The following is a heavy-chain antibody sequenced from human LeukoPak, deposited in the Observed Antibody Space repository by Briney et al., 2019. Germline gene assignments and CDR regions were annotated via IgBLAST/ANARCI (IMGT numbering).Heavy chain of an antibody. CDR1: GFTFSSYA. Sequence: GGSLRLSCAASGFTFSSYAMSWVRQAPGKGLEWVSAISGSGGSTYYADSVKGRFTISRDNAKNSLYLQMNSLRAEDTAVYYCARGLHYYGSGAGYWGQGTLVTVSS. CDR2: ISGSGGST. J-gene: IGHJ4*02. D-gene: IGHD3-10*01. CDR3: ARGLHYYGSGAGY. V-gene: IGHV3-23*01.